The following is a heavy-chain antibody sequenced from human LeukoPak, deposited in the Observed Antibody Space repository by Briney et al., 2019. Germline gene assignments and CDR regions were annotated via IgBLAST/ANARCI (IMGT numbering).Heavy chain of an antibody. CDR3: ARDYDFWSGYGMDV. D-gene: IGHD3-3*01. V-gene: IGHV3-7*01. J-gene: IGHJ6*02. CDR2: IKQDGSEK. Sequence: GGSLRLSCAASGFTFSSYWMSWVRQAPGKGLEWVANIKQDGSEKYYVDSVKGRFTISRDNAKNSLYLQMNSLRAEDTAVYYCARDYDFWSGYGMDVWGQGTTVTVSS. CDR1: GFTFSSYW.